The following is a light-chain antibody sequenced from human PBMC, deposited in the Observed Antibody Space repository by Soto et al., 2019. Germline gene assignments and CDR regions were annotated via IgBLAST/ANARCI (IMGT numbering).Light chain of an antibody. CDR3: QQYNSYSHLS. CDR2: DAS. CDR1: QSISSW. J-gene: IGKJ4*01. Sequence: IQLTQSPSSLSASVGDRVTITCRASQSISSWLAWYQQKPGKAPKLLIYDASSLESGVPSRFSSIASLTQFSLTITHVQPDEFAGYYCQQYNSYSHLSVGGGAK. V-gene: IGKV1-5*01.